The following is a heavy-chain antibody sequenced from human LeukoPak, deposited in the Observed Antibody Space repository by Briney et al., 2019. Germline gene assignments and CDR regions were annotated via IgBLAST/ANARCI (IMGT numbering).Heavy chain of an antibody. CDR1: GFSLSSYG. J-gene: IGHJ5*02. CDR3: ARSLERDYHGSGTYYMNNWFDP. CDR2: IWYDGSNK. Sequence: PGGSLRLSCAASGFSLSSYGMHWVRHAPGKGLEWVAVIWYDGSNKYYADSVKGRFTISRDTSKNTLHLQMDSLRAEDTAVYYCARSLERDYHGSGTYYMNNWFDPWGQGTLVTVSS. V-gene: IGHV3-33*01. D-gene: IGHD3-10*01.